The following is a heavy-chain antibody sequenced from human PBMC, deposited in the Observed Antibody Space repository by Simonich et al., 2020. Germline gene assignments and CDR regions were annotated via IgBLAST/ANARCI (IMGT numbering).Heavy chain of an antibody. D-gene: IGHD7-27*01. CDR2: IRNKAYGGTT. CDR1: GFTFGDDA. CDR3: TGWGNAFDI. V-gene: IGHV3-49*04. Sequence: EVQLVESGGGLVQPGRSLRLSCTASGFTFGDDAMSWVRQAPGKGLEGVGFIRNKAYGGTTEYAASVKGRFTISRDDSKSIAYLQMNSLKTEDTAVYYCTGWGNAFDIWGQGTMVTVSS. J-gene: IGHJ3*02.